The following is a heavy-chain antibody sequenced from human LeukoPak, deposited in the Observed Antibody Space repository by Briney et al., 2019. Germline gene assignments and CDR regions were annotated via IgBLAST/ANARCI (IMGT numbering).Heavy chain of an antibody. CDR1: GGSISSGGYY. J-gene: IGHJ6*02. CDR2: IYYSGST. Sequence: SETLSLTCTVSGGSISSGGYYWSWIRQPPGKGLEWIGYIYYSGSTNYNPSLKSRVTISVDTSKNQFSLKLSSVTAADTAVYYCARERIAAAGTEYYYYYYGMDVWGQGTTVTVSS. CDR3: ARERIAAAGTEYYYYYYGMDV. D-gene: IGHD6-13*01. V-gene: IGHV4-61*08.